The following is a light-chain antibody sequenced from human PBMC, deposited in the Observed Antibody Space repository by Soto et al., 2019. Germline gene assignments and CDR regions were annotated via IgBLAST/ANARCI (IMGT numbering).Light chain of an antibody. V-gene: IGKV1-27*01. J-gene: IGKJ1*01. CDR1: QSVSNY. CDR2: AAS. CDR3: QKYSSAPLT. Sequence: DIQMTQSPSSLSSSAGDRATITCRASQSVSNYLAWYQQKPGKVPKLLIYAASTRPSRVPSRFSGSGSGTDLTLTMTSLQPEDVAAYYCQKYSSAPLTFGQGTKVEIK.